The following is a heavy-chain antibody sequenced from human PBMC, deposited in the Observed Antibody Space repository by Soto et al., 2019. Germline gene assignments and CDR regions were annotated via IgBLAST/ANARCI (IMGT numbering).Heavy chain of an antibody. CDR1: GFAFSDYG. D-gene: IGHD6-19*01. CDR2: ISYDGIYE. Sequence: QVQLVESGGGVVQPGKSLRLSCAASGFAFSDYGMHWVRQTPGKGLEWVALISYDGIYEYYADSVKGRFTLSRDNSKXXXXXXXXXXXXXXXXXXXXXXXXAGIAVTGHETFEIWGQGTMVTVSS. J-gene: IGHJ3*02. CDR3: XXXXAGIAVTGHETFEI. V-gene: IGHV3-30*03.